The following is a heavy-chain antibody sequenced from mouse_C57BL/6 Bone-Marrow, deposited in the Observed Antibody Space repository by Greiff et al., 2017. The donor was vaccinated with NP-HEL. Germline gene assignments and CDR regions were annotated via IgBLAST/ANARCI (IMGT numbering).Heavy chain of an antibody. CDR3: AREYDYDGEGWFAY. Sequence: VQLQESGPELVKPGASVKISCKASGYTFTDYYINWVKQRPGQGLEWIGWIFPGSGSTYYNEKFKGKATLTVDKSSSTAYMLLSSLTSEDSAVYFCAREYDYDGEGWFAYWGQGTLVTVSA. CDR1: GYTFTDYY. V-gene: IGHV1-75*01. D-gene: IGHD2-4*01. J-gene: IGHJ3*01. CDR2: IFPGSGST.